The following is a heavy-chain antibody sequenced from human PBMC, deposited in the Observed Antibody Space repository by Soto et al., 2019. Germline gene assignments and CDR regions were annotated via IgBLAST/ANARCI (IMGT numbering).Heavy chain of an antibody. CDR3: ARTYCSTTSCSDYFDS. Sequence: ASVKVACKSCRFTLTSYLMPWVLQATGQGLEWMGWINPNSGGTNYAQKFQGRVTMTRDTSISTAYMELSRLTSDDTAVYYCARTYCSTTSCSDYFDSWGQGTMVTVSS. CDR1: RFTLTSYL. D-gene: IGHD2-2*01. CDR2: INPNSGGT. V-gene: IGHV1-2*02. J-gene: IGHJ4*02.